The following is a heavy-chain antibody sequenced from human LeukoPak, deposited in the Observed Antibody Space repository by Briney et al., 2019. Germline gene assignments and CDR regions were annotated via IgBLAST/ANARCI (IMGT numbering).Heavy chain of an antibody. CDR1: GGSISSYY. V-gene: IGHV4-59*01. Sequence: SETLSLTCTVPGGSISSYYWIWIRQPPGKGLEWIGYIYYSGSTNYNPSLKSRVTISVDTSKNQFSLKLSSVTAADTAVYYCARSGYSYGADAFDIWGQGTMVTVSS. J-gene: IGHJ3*02. CDR2: IYYSGST. CDR3: ARSGYSYGADAFDI. D-gene: IGHD5-18*01.